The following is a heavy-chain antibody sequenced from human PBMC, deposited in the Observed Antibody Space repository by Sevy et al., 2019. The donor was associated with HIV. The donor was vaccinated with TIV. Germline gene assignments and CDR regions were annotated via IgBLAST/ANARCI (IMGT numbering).Heavy chain of an antibody. J-gene: IGHJ6*02. CDR2: TYSGGRT. D-gene: IGHD2-21*02. CDR3: ARVLGRDSGYGMDV. CDR1: GFIVNSNY. Sequence: GGSLRLSCAASGFIVNSNYMSWVRQAPGMGLEWVSVTYSGGRTYTADSVKGRFTISRDNSKNTLYLQMNSLRAEDTAVYYCARVLGRDSGYGMDVWGQGTTVTVSS. V-gene: IGHV3-53*01.